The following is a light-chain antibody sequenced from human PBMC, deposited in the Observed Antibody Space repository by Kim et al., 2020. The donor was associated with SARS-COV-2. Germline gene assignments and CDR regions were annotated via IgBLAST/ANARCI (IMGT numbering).Light chain of an antibody. CDR2: DVS. CDR1: SSDVVGYNY. V-gene: IGLV2-14*03. Sequence: GQSISISCTGSSSDVVGYNYVSWYQQYPGKAPQVMIYDVSNRPSGVSNRFSGSKSGNTASLTISGLQAEDEADYYCSSYTASSILLFGGGTQLTVL. CDR3: SSYTASSILL. J-gene: IGLJ2*01.